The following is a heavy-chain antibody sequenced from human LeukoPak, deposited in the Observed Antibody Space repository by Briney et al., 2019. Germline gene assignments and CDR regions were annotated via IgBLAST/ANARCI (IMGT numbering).Heavy chain of an antibody. Sequence: GGSLRLSCAASGFTFSSYSMNWVRQAPGKGLEWVSSISRSGSYIYYADSVKGRFTISRDNAKNSLYLQMNSLRAEDTAVYYCARGANRLSGAFDIWGQGTMVTVSS. CDR3: ARGANRLSGAFDI. CDR2: ISRSGSYI. CDR1: GFTFSSYS. J-gene: IGHJ3*02. V-gene: IGHV3-21*01. D-gene: IGHD1-14*01.